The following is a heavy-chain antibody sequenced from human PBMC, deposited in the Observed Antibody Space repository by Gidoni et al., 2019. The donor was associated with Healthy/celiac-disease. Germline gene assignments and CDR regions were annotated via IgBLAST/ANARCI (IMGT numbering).Heavy chain of an antibody. V-gene: IGHV1-8*01. CDR3: ARGRRSSGWYFSLSGVALFYYYGMDV. D-gene: IGHD6-19*01. J-gene: IGHJ6*02. CDR2: MNPNSGNT. Sequence: QVQLVQSGAEVKKPGASVKVSCKASGYTFTSYDLNGVRQATGQGLEWMGWMNPNSGNTGYAQKFQGRVTMTRNTSISTAYMELSSLRSEDTAVYYCARGRRSSGWYFSLSGVALFYYYGMDVWGQGTTVTVSS. CDR1: GYTFTSYD.